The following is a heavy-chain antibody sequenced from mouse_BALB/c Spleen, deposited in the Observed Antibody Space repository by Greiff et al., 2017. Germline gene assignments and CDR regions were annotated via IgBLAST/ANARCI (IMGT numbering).Heavy chain of an antibody. CDR3: ARMITTWYFDV. J-gene: IGHJ1*01. V-gene: IGHV14-1*02. CDR1: GFNIKDYY. Sequence: VHVKQSGAELVRPGALVKLSCKASGFNIKDYYMHWVKQRPEQGLEWIGWIDPENGNTIYDPKFQGKASITADTSSNTAYLQLSSLTSEDTAVYYCARMITTWYFDVWGAGTTVTVSS. CDR2: IDPENGNT. D-gene: IGHD2-4*01.